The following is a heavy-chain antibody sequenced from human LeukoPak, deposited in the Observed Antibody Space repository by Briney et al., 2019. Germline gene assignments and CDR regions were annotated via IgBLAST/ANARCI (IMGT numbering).Heavy chain of an antibody. D-gene: IGHD2-21*02. CDR1: GFTFSSYG. J-gene: IGHJ4*02. CDR3: AKVGPYCGGDCLDY. CDR2: IRYDGSNK. V-gene: IGHV3-30*02. Sequence: GGSLRLSCAVSGFTFSSYGMHWVRQAPGKGLEWVAFIRYDGSNKYYADSVKGRFTISRDNSKNTLYLQMNSLRAEDTAVYYCAKVGPYCGGDCLDYWGQGTLVTVSS.